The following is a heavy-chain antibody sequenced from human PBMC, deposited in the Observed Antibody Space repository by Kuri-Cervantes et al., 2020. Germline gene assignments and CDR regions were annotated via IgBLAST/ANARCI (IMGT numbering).Heavy chain of an antibody. CDR1: TLTFSTYG. J-gene: IGHJ4*02. CDR3: ARGTSSLDF. Sequence: GESLKISCEAYTLTFSTYGMSWVRQAPGKGLEWVSGIGVSGGTTNYADSVKGRFTISRDNSKNTPYLQMNSLRAEDTAVYYCARGTSSLDFWGQGTLVTVSS. D-gene: IGHD1-1*01. CDR2: IGVSGGTT. V-gene: IGHV3-23*01.